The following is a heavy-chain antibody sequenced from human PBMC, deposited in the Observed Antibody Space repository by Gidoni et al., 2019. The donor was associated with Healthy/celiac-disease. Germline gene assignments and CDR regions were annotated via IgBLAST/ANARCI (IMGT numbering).Heavy chain of an antibody. D-gene: IGHD6-13*01. Sequence: QVQLVASGGGVVQPGRSLRLSCAASGFTFSSYAMHWVRQAPGKGLEWVAVISYDGSNKYYADSVKGRFTISRDNSKNTLYLQMNSLRAEDTAVYYCARGDSSSWAFDPWGQGTLVTVSS. CDR1: GFTFSSYA. J-gene: IGHJ5*02. CDR2: ISYDGSNK. CDR3: ARGDSSSWAFDP. V-gene: IGHV3-30-3*01.